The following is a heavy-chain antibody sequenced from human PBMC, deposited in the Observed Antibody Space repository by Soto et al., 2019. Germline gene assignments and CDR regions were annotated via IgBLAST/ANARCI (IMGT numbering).Heavy chain of an antibody. D-gene: IGHD3-9*01. J-gene: IGHJ3*02. V-gene: IGHV1-18*01. CDR3: ARRLRYNDILTGYEEAAAFDI. CDR2: INGYNGKT. Sequence: ASVKVSCKTSGYIFTNFGINWVRQAPGQGLEWMGWINGYNGKTNYAQKLQGRVTMTTDTSTTTAYMELRSLRPDDTAIYYCARRLRYNDILTGYEEAAAFDIWGQGTRVTVSS. CDR1: GYIFTNFG.